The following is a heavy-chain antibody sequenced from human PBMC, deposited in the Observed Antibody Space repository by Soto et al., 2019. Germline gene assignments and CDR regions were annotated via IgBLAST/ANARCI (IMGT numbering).Heavy chain of an antibody. Sequence: QVQLQESGPGLVRPSETLSLTCTVSGGSVNSYYWSWIRQTPGKGPEWIGYIFYSGSTNSNPSLRSRASMSLDMSKNQFSLRLSSLTAADTAVYYCARVFTSYCGGDCAYFDSWGQGILVTVSS. CDR3: ARVFTSYCGGDCAYFDS. J-gene: IGHJ4*02. CDR1: GGSVNSYY. CDR2: IFYSGST. D-gene: IGHD2-21*02. V-gene: IGHV4-59*02.